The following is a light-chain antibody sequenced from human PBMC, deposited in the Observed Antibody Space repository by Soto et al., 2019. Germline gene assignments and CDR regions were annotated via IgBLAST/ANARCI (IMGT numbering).Light chain of an antibody. V-gene: IGKV3-20*01. Sequence: EIVLTQSPGTLSLSPGERGTLSCRASQSVSSSYLAWYQRRPGQAPRLLIYGASSRATGIPDSFSGSGFGTDFTLTITRLEPEDIAVYSCHHYGSSPPWTFGKGTKVDIK. J-gene: IGKJ1*01. CDR1: QSVSSSY. CDR2: GAS. CDR3: HHYGSSPPWT.